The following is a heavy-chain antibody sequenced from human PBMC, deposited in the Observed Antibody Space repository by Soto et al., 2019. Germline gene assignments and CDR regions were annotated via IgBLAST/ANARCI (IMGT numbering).Heavy chain of an antibody. CDR1: GFTFSSYA. D-gene: IGHD1-7*01. Sequence: GGSLRLSCAASGFTFSSYAMHWVRQAPGKGLEWVAVISYDGSSKYYADSVKGRFTISRDNSKNTLYLQMNSLRAEDTAVYYCARDTSGTKAFDYWGQGTLVTVSS. V-gene: IGHV3-30-3*01. CDR3: ARDTSGTKAFDY. J-gene: IGHJ4*02. CDR2: ISYDGSSK.